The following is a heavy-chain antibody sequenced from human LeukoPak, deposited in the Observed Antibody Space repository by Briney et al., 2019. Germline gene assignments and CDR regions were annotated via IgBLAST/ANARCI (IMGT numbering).Heavy chain of an antibody. Sequence: PGRSLRLSCAASGFTFRTYGMHWVRQAPGKGLEWVAVIWDDGINKYYVDSVKGRFTISRDNSKGMLYLQMNSLRAEDTAVYYCARDLALGYFDWPRFDYWGQGSLVTVSS. J-gene: IGHJ4*02. CDR1: GFTFRTYG. D-gene: IGHD3-9*01. CDR2: IWDDGINK. CDR3: ARDLALGYFDWPRFDY. V-gene: IGHV3-33*01.